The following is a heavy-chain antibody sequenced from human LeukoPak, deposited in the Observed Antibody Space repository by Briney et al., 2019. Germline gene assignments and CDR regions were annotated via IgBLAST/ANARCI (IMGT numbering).Heavy chain of an antibody. CDR2: IYYTGST. V-gene: IGHV4-59*08. Sequence: PSETLSLTCAASGGSVTGYFRSWSRQPPGEGLEWIGYIYYTGSTIYNPSLRSRVTMSVNVSKNQFSLDLTSVTAADTAVYYCARHDPVGHFLRGMDVWGQGTTVTVSS. CDR3: ARHDPVGHFLRGMDV. J-gene: IGHJ6*02. D-gene: IGHD2/OR15-2a*01. CDR1: GGSVTGYF.